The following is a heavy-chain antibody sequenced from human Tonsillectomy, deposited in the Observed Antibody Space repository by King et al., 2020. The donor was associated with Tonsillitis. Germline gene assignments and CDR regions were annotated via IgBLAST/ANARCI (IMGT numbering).Heavy chain of an antibody. CDR2: IYYSGST. CDR1: GCSVSSGSYY. V-gene: IGHV4-61*01. J-gene: IGHJ3*02. D-gene: IGHD7-27*01. CDR3: ARGVGIDAFDI. Sequence: QLQESGPGLVKPSETLSLTCTVSGCSVSSGSYYWSWILQPPGKGLEWIGYIYYSGSTNYNPPLTSLVTLSVDTSKNQFSLKLSSVTAADTAVYYCARGVGIDAFDIWGQGTMVTVSS.